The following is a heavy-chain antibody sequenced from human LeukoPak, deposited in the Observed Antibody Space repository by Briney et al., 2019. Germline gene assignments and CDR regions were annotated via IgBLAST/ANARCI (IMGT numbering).Heavy chain of an antibody. D-gene: IGHD4-17*01. CDR1: GFTFSSYG. CDR3: AREDYGDCIDY. Sequence: GGCLRLSCAVSGFTFSSYGMHWVRQAPGKGLEWVASLSYDGSIKYYADSVKGRFTISRDNSKNTLYLQMNSLRADDTAVYYCAREDYGDCIDYWGQGTLVTVSS. CDR2: LSYDGSIK. J-gene: IGHJ4*02. V-gene: IGHV3-30*03.